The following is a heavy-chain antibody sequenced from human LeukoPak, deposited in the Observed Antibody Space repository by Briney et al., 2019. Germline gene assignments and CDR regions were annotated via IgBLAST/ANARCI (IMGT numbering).Heavy chain of an antibody. J-gene: IGHJ6*02. CDR3: ARGFESSGVRIPVYYYYGMDV. CDR2: INQDGSEK. V-gene: IGHV3-7*03. D-gene: IGHD2-15*01. Sequence: GGSLRLSCGASGFTSGNYWMSWVRQAPGKGPEWVANINQDGSEKYLLDSVKGRFTVSRDNAKNSLFLQLNSLRVEDTAVYYCARGFESSGVRIPVYYYYGMDVWGQGTTVTVSS. CDR1: GFTSGNYW.